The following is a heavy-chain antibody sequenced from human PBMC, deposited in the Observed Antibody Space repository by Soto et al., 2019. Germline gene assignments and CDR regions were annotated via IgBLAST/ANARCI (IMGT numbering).Heavy chain of an antibody. CDR1: GFTFTSSA. V-gene: IGHV1-58*01. J-gene: IGHJ4*01. Sequence: QMQLVQSGPEVKKPGTSVKVSCKASGFTFTSSAVQWVRQARGQRLEWIGWIVVGSGNTNYAQKFQERVTITRDMSTSTAYMQLGSLRSEDTAVYDCAAEYYDILTGYSLSSYYFDDWGHGTLVTVSS. D-gene: IGHD3-9*01. CDR2: IVVGSGNT. CDR3: AAEYYDILTGYSLSSYYFDD.